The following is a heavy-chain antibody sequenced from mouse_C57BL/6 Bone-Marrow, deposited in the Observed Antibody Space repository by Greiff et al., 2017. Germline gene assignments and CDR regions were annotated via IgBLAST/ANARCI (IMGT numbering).Heavy chain of an antibody. J-gene: IGHJ3*01. CDR1: GYTFTSYW. V-gene: IGHV1-72*01. CDR2: IDPNSGGT. D-gene: IGHD2-5*01. CDR3: AREGASYYSNYVLFAY. Sequence: QVQLQQPGAELVKPGASVKLSCKASGYTFTSYWMPWVKQRPGRGLEWIGRIDPNSGGTKYNENFKGKATLTVDKPSSTAYMQLSSLTSEDAAVYYCAREGASYYSNYVLFAYWGQGTLVTVSA.